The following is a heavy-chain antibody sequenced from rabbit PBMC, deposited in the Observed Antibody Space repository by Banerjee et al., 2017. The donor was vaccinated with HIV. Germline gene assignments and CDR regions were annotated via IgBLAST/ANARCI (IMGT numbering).Heavy chain of an antibody. CDR3: ARDANNHGRLTRLDL. D-gene: IGHD3-1*01. CDR2: IYAGSSGST. Sequence: QQQLVESGGDLVKPGASLTLTCTASGFSFSSGYCMCWVRQAPGKGLEWIACIYAGSSGSTYYASWAKGRFTISKTSSTTVTLQMTSLTAADTATYFCARDANNHGRLTRLDLWGQGTLVTVS. V-gene: IGHV1S45*01. CDR1: GFSFSSGYC. J-gene: IGHJ3*01.